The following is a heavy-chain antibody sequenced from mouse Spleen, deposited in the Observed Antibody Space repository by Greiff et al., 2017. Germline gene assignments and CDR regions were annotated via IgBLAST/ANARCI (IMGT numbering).Heavy chain of an antibody. CDR1: GYSIPSGYY. J-gene: IGHJ4*01. CDR3: ASDGYYDAMDY. CDR2: ITYDGSN. Sequence: ESGPGLVKPSQSLSLTCSVTGYSIPSGYYWNWIRQFPGNKLEWMGYITYDGSNKYNPSLKNRISLTRDTSKNQFFLKLNSVTTEDTATYYCASDGYYDAMDYWGQGTSVTVSS. D-gene: IGHD2-2*01. V-gene: IGHV3-6*01.